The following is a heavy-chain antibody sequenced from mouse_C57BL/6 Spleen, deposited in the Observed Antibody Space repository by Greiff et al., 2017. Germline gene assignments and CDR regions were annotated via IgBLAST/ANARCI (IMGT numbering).Heavy chain of an antibody. V-gene: IGHV1-22*01. J-gene: IGHJ1*03. CDR2: INPNNGGT. Sequence: VQLQQSGPELVKPGASVKMSCKASGYTFTDYNMHWVKQSPGKSLEWIGYINPNNGGTSYNQKFKGKATLTVNKSSSTAYMELRSLTSEDSAVYYCARENYGSSYRWYFDVWGTGTTVTVSS. D-gene: IGHD1-1*01. CDR1: GYTFTDYN. CDR3: ARENYGSSYRWYFDV.